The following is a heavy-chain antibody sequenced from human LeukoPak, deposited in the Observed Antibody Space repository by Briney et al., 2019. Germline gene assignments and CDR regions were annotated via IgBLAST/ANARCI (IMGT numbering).Heavy chain of an antibody. D-gene: IGHD3-10*01. CDR2: ISYSGST. CDR3: ARGIHYYFRFDY. Sequence: SETLSLTCTVSGGSISTYYWTWIRQPPGKGLEWIGYISYSGSTNYNPSLKSRVTISVDTSKNQFSLKLTSVTAADTAVYYRARGIHYYFRFDYWGQGTLVTVSS. CDR1: GGSISTYY. V-gene: IGHV4-59*01. J-gene: IGHJ4*02.